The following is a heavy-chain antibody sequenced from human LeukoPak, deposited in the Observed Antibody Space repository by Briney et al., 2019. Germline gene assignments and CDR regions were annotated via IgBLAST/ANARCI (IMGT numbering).Heavy chain of an antibody. V-gene: IGHV3-23*01. D-gene: IGHD6-19*01. CDR1: GFTFTSYA. Sequence: GGSLRLSCAASGFTFTSYAMSWVRQAPGKGLQWVSVINGGGTSTDYAGSVKGRFTISRDNSKNTLYLQMNSLRAEDMAIYYCAKGAFEQWLVQVIPFDYWGQGTLVTVSS. CDR2: INGGGTST. J-gene: IGHJ4*02. CDR3: AKGAFEQWLVQVIPFDY.